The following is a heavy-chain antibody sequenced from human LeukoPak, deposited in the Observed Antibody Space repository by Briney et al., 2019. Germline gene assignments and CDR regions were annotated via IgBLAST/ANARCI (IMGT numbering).Heavy chain of an antibody. CDR2: MNPNSGNT. J-gene: IGHJ4*02. CDR3: ARASLTTVDPLDY. V-gene: IGHV1-8*01. D-gene: IGHD4-23*01. CDR1: GYTFTSYD. Sequence: ASVKVSCKASGYTFTSYDINWVRQAPGQGLEWMGWMNPNSGNTGYAQKFQGRVTMTRNTSISTAYMELSSLRSEDTAVYYCARASLTTVDPLDYWGQGTLVTVSS.